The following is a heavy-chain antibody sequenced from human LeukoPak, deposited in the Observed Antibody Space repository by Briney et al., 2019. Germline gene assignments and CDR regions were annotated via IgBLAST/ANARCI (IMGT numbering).Heavy chain of an antibody. CDR1: GVTVSSNY. CDR2: IRSKAYGGTT. D-gene: IGHD3-16*01. V-gene: IGHV3-49*04. CDR3: TTDYVWGSSENFDY. J-gene: IGHJ4*02. Sequence: PGGSLRLSCAASGVTVSSNYMSWVRQAPGKGLEWVGFIRSKAYGGTTEYAASVKGRFTISRDDSKSIAYLQMNSLKTEDTAVYYCTTDYVWGSSENFDYWGQGTLVTVSS.